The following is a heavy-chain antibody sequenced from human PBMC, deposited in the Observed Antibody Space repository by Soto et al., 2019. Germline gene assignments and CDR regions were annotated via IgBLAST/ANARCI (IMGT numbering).Heavy chain of an antibody. CDR2: MNHESGST. D-gene: IGHD3-10*01. CDR1: GYSFTSYD. J-gene: IGHJ4*02. V-gene: IGHV1-8*01. Sequence: QVQLVQSGAEVRTPGASVKVSCKASGYSFTSYDINWVRQATGQGPEWMGWMNHESGSTGYVQKFQGRVTMTRNTATSTAYMELSSLRSEDTAVYYCARSGRGSNVNFDYWGQGSLVTVSS. CDR3: ARSGRGSNVNFDY.